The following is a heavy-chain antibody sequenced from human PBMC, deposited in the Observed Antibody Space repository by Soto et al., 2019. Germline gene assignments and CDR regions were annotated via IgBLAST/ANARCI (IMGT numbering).Heavy chain of an antibody. V-gene: IGHV3-30*18. D-gene: IGHD5-18*01. Sequence: GGSLRLSCAASGFTFSSYGMHWVRQAPGKGLEWMAVISYDGSNKYYADSVKGRFTISRDNSKNTLYLQMNSLRAEDTAVYYCAKDCELWLLSREFGGSDYWGQGTLVTVSS. CDR1: GFTFSSYG. CDR2: ISYDGSNK. CDR3: AKDCELWLLSREFGGSDY. J-gene: IGHJ4*02.